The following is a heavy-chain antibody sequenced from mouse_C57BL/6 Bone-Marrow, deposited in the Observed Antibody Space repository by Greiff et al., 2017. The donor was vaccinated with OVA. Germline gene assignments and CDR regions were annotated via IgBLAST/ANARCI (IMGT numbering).Heavy chain of an antibody. CDR2: FTMYSDAT. Sequence: LQQSGAELVRPGSSVKLFCKDSYFAFMASAMHWVKQRPGHGLEWIGSFTMYSDATEYSENFKGKATLTANTSSSTAYMELSSLTSEDSAVYYCARSGDYVFAYWGQGTLVTVSA. CDR3: ARSGDYVFAY. D-gene: IGHD2-4*01. V-gene: IGHV1-49*01. J-gene: IGHJ3*01. CDR1: YFAFMASA.